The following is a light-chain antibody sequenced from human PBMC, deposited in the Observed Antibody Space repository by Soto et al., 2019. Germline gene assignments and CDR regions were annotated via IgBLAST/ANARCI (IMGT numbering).Light chain of an antibody. CDR3: SSYTSSSTWV. V-gene: IGLV2-14*01. J-gene: IGLJ3*02. CDR2: EVS. CDR1: SIDVGGYNY. Sequence: QSALTQPASVSGSPGQSITISCTGTSIDVGGYNYVSWYQHHPGKAPKLMIYEVSNRPSGVSNRFSGSKSGNTASLTISGLQADDEADYYCSSYTSSSTWVFGGGTKVTVL.